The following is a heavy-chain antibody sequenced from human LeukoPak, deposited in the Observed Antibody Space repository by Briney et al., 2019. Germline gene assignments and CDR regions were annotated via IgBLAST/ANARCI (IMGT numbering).Heavy chain of an antibody. D-gene: IGHD6-13*01. CDR3: AREGSSWYRFDY. V-gene: IGHV3-33*01. J-gene: IGHJ4*02. CDR1: GFTLSSYG. Sequence: SLRLSCAASGFTLSSYGMHWVRQAPGKGLEWVAVIWYDGSNKYYADSVKGRFTISRDNSKNTLYLQMNSLRAEDTAVYYCAREGSSWYRFDYWGQGTLVTVSS. CDR2: IWYDGSNK.